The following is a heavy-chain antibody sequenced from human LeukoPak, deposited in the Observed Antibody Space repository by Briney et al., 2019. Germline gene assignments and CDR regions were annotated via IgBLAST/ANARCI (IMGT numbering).Heavy chain of an antibody. CDR1: GFTFSSYW. CDR3: ARDLYHSSSWYRSGWFDP. D-gene: IGHD6-13*01. J-gene: IGHJ5*02. Sequence: GGSLRLSCAASGFTFSSYWMSWVRQAPGKGLEWVANIKQYGSEKYYVDSVKGRFTISRDNAKNSLYLQMNSLRAEDTAVYYCARDLYHSSSWYRSGWFDPWGQGTLVTVSS. CDR2: IKQYGSEK. V-gene: IGHV3-7*01.